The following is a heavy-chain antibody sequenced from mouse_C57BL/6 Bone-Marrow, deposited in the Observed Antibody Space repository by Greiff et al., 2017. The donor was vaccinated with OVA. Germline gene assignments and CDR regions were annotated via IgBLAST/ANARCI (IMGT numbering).Heavy chain of an antibody. CDR1: GFNIKDYY. D-gene: IGHD2-2*01. Sequence: VQLKESGAELVKPGASVKLSCTASGFNIKDYYMHWVKQRTEQGLEWIGRIDPEDGETKYDPQFQGKATITADTSSNTAYRQLSSLTSEDTAVYYCARSVWLRPLYYCDFWGQGTTLTVSS. V-gene: IGHV14-2*01. CDR3: ARSVWLRPLYYCDF. J-gene: IGHJ2*01. CDR2: IDPEDGET.